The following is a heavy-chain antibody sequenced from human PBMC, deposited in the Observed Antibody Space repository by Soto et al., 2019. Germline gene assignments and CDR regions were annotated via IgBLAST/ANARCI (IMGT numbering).Heavy chain of an antibody. CDR2: IYYSWST. Sequence: PSETLSLTCTVSGGSISSGDYYWSWIRQPPGKGLEWIGYIYYSWSTYYKPSLKSRVTISVDTSKNQFSLKLSSVTAADTAVYYCATSMVRGGNWFDPWGQGTLVTVSS. CDR3: ATSMVRGGNWFDP. CDR1: GGSISSGDYY. D-gene: IGHD3-10*01. J-gene: IGHJ5*02. V-gene: IGHV4-30-4*01.